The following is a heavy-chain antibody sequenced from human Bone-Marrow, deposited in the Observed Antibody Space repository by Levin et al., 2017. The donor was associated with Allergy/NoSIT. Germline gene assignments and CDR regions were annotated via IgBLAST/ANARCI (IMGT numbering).Heavy chain of an antibody. J-gene: IGHJ4*02. CDR2: VNSAGTST. CDR3: ARIRTTVTNFDY. Sequence: TGGSLRLSCAASGFTFSSYWMHWVRQAPGKGLVWVSRVNSAGTSTSYADSVKGRFTISRDNAKNTLYLQMNSLRAEDSAVYYCARIRTTVTNFDYWGQGTLVTVSS. D-gene: IGHD4-17*01. V-gene: IGHV3-74*01. CDR1: GFTFSSYW.